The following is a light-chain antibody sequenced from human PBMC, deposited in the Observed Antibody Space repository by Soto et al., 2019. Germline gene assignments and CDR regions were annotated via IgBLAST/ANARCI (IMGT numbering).Light chain of an antibody. CDR3: QQANSFLPIT. V-gene: IGKV1D-12*01. Sequence: DIQMTQSPSSVSASVGDRVTITCRASQDIGSLLAWYQQKPGKAPKLLIYGASTLQSGVPSRFSGSGSGTDFTLTISGLQPEDFATYYCQQANSFLPITFGQGTRLEIK. CDR1: QDIGSL. CDR2: GAS. J-gene: IGKJ5*01.